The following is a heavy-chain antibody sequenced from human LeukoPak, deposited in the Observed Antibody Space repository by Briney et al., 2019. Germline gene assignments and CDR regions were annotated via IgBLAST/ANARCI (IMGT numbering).Heavy chain of an antibody. V-gene: IGHV4-34*01. CDR1: GGSFSDYY. Sequence: SETLSLTCAVYGGSFSDYYWSWIRQALGEGLQWIGGIKYSGSTDYNPSLESRVTMSIDTSKNQFSLQLSSVTAADTAVYYCARGILGKGYFDLWGRGTLVTVSS. J-gene: IGHJ2*01. CDR3: ARGILGKGYFDL. CDR2: IKYSGST. D-gene: IGHD3-16*01.